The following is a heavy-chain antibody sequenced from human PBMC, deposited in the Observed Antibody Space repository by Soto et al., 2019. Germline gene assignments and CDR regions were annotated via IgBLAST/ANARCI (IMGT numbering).Heavy chain of an antibody. V-gene: IGHV4-30-2*01. Sequence: PSETLSLTCDVSGDTISTGGYTWAWIRQPPGKALEWIGHTYHSGNTYYNPSLKSRVTISVDTSKNQFSLKLSSVTAADTAVYYCARPYYYDSSGYPGAFDIWGQGTMVTVSS. J-gene: IGHJ3*02. CDR3: ARPYYYDSSGYPGAFDI. CDR1: GDTISTGGYT. D-gene: IGHD3-22*01. CDR2: TYHSGNT.